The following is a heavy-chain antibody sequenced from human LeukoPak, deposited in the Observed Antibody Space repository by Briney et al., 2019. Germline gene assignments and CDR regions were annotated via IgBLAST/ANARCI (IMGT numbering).Heavy chain of an antibody. J-gene: IGHJ6*03. Sequence: GESLRLSCAASGFSFSTYNMNWVRQAPGKGLEWVSSITSSSSYIYYADSVKGRFTISRDNAKTSLYLQMNSLRDEDTAVYYCARDPYSGNYGDYYYYYMDVWGKGTTVTISS. CDR1: GFSFSTYN. CDR3: ARDPYSGNYGDYYYYYMDV. CDR2: ITSSSSYI. V-gene: IGHV3-21*01. D-gene: IGHD1-26*01.